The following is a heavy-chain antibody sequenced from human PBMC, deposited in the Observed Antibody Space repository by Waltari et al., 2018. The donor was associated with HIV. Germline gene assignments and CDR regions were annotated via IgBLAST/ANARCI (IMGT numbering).Heavy chain of an antibody. V-gene: IGHV3-7*01. CDR2: IKQDGREK. CDR1: GFTFSSYW. D-gene: IGHD3-3*01. Sequence: EVQLVESGGGLVQPGGSLRLSCAASGFTFSSYWMSWVSQAPGEGLEWVANIKQDGREKYYVDSVKGRFTISRDTAKNSLYLQMNSLRAEDTAVYYCARADYDFWSGSVYYYYGMDVWGQGTTVTVSS. J-gene: IGHJ6*02. CDR3: ARADYDFWSGSVYYYYGMDV.